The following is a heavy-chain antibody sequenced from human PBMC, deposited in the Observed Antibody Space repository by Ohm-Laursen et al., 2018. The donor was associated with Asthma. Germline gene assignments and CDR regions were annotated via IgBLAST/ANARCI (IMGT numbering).Heavy chain of an antibody. D-gene: IGHD2-15*01. CDR2: IIPIFGTA. CDR1: GGTFSSYA. Sequence: SSVKVSCKASGGTFSSYAISWVRQAPGQGLEWMGGIIPIFGTANYAQKFQGRVTITADESTSTAYMELSSLRSEDTAVYYCARERELTWSDDAFDIWGQGTVVTVSS. J-gene: IGHJ3*02. V-gene: IGHV1-69*01. CDR3: ARERELTWSDDAFDI.